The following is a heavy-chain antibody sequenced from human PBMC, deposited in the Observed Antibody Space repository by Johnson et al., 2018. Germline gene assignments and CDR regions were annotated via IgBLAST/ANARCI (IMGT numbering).Heavy chain of an antibody. CDR3: ARDPLSAYYYYGMDV. V-gene: IGHV3-33*01. Sequence: QVQLQESGGGVVQPGRSLRLSCAASGFTFSSYGMHWVRQAPGKGLEWVAVIWYDGSNKYYADSVKGRFTISRDNSKNTLYLQMNSLRAEDTAVYYCARDPLSAYYYYGMDVWGQGTTVTVSS. D-gene: IGHD6-25*01. J-gene: IGHJ6*02. CDR2: IWYDGSNK. CDR1: GFTFSSYG.